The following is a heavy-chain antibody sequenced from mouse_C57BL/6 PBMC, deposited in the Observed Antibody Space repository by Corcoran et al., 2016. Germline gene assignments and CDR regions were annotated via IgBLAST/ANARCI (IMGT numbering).Heavy chain of an antibody. Sequence: QVQLQQSGAELMKPGASVKISCKASGYAFSSYWMNWVKQRPGKGLEWIGQIYPGDGDTNYNGKFKGKATLTADKSSSTAYMQLSSLTSEDSAVYFCARGDDGYTWFAYWGQGTLVTVSA. CDR1: GYAFSSYW. D-gene: IGHD2-3*01. J-gene: IGHJ3*01. CDR3: ARGDDGYTWFAY. CDR2: IYPGDGDT. V-gene: IGHV1-80*01.